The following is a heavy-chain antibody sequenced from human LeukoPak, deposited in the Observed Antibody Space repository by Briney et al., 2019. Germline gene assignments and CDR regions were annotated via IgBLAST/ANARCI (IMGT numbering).Heavy chain of an antibody. Sequence: GSLRLPCSASGFTFSSYAMHWVRQAPGKGLEWVAVISYDGSNKYYADSVKGRFTISRDNAKNTLYLQLNSLRVEDAAVYYCATGYRSAYSWDSWGQGTLVTVSS. D-gene: IGHD5-12*01. CDR1: GFTFSSYA. CDR2: ISYDGSNK. CDR3: ATGYRSAYSWDS. V-gene: IGHV3-30-3*01. J-gene: IGHJ4*02.